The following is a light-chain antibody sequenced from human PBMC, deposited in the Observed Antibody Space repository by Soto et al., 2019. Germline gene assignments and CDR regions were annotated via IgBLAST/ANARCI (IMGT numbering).Light chain of an antibody. CDR1: ENVRTF. CDR2: GAS. J-gene: IGKJ3*01. CDR3: QKCDYLPI. Sequence: EVVLTQSPATLSLSPGERATLSCRASENVRTFVDWYQQKPGQAPRLLIYGASNRATGIPARFSGSGSGTDFTLTISNLEPEDFATYYCQKCDYLPIFGPGTTVDFK. V-gene: IGKV3-11*01.